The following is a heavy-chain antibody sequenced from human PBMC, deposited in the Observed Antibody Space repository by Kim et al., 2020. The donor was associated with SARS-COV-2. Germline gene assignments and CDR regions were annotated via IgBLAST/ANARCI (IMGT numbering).Heavy chain of an antibody. CDR2: IIPIFGTA. Sequence: SVKVSCKASGGTFSSYAISWVRQAPGQGLEWMGGIIPIFGTANYAQKFQGRVTITADESTSTAYMELSSLRSEDTAVYYCARDLRTYYDFWSGYYAFGIWGKGTMGTVSS. CDR1: GGTFSSYA. J-gene: IGHJ3*02. CDR3: ARDLRTYYDFWSGYYAFGI. V-gene: IGHV1-69*13. D-gene: IGHD3-3*01.